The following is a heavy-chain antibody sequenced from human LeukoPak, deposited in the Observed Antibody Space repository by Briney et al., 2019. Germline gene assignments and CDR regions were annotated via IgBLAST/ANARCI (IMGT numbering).Heavy chain of an antibody. CDR1: GYTFTSYG. CDR2: ISAYNGNT. J-gene: IGHJ4*02. V-gene: IGHV1-18*04. D-gene: IGHD3-10*01. CDR3: ARDQGPLWFGELYNND. Sequence: ASVKVSCKAPGYTFTSYGISWVRQAPGQGLEWMGWISAYNGNTNYAQKLQGRVTMTTDTSTSTAYMELRSLRSDDTAVYYCARDQGPLWFGELYNNDWGQGTLVTVSS.